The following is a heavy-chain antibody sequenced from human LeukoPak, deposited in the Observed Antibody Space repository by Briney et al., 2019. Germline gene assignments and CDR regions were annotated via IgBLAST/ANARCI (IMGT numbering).Heavy chain of an antibody. CDR3: ARAKGSGSYPR. CDR2: INHSGST. D-gene: IGHD3-10*01. V-gene: IGHV4-34*01. J-gene: IGHJ4*02. Sequence: SETLSLTCAVYGGSFSGYYWSWIRQPPGKGLEWIGEINHSGSTNYNPSLKSRVTISVDTSKNQFSLKLSSVTAAGTAVYYCARAKGSGSYPRWGQGTLVTVSS. CDR1: GGSFSGYY.